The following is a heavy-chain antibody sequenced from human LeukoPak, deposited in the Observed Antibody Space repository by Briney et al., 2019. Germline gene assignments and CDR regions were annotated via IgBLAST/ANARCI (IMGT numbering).Heavy chain of an antibody. CDR1: GYTFTGYY. V-gene: IGHV1-2*02. Sequence: GGSLRLSCKASGYTFTGYYMHWVRQAPGQGLEWMGWINPNSGGTNYAQKFQGRVTMTRDTSISTAYMELSRLRSDDTAVYYCARKQYSSSWYGGGDAFDIWGQGTMVTVSS. CDR2: INPNSGGT. J-gene: IGHJ3*02. CDR3: ARKQYSSSWYGGGDAFDI. D-gene: IGHD6-13*01.